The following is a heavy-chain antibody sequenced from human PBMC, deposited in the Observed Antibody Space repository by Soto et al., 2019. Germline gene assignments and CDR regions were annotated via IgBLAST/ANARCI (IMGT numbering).Heavy chain of an antibody. CDR2: ISYDGSSK. V-gene: IGHV3-30-3*01. CDR3: AREMAKIDFAY. D-gene: IGHD5-12*01. J-gene: IGHJ4*02. CDR1: GFTFSSYT. Sequence: QVQLVESGGGVVQPGRSLRLSCVASGFTFSSYTMHWVRQAPGKGLEWVAVISYDGSSKYYADSVKGRFTISRDSSKNTLYLQMNSLRAEDTAVYYCAREMAKIDFAYWGQGTLVTVSS.